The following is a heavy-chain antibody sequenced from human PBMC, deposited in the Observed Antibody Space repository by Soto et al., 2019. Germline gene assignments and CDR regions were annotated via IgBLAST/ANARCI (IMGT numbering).Heavy chain of an antibody. CDR1: GYTFTSYG. D-gene: IGHD4-17*01. Sequence: GASVKVSCKASGYTFTSYGISWVRQAPGQGLEWMGWISAYNGNTNYAQKLQGRVTMTTDTSTSTAYMELRSLRSDDTAVYYCARRRNPDYGDNSGYGTPYYYYGMDVWGQGTTVTVSS. J-gene: IGHJ6*02. CDR3: ARRRNPDYGDNSGYGTPYYYYGMDV. V-gene: IGHV1-18*01. CDR2: ISAYNGNT.